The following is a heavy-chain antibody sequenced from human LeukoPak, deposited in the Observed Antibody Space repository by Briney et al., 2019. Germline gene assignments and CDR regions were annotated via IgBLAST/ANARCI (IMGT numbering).Heavy chain of an antibody. CDR1: GGSISSGGYY. D-gene: IGHD6-13*01. Sequence: PSQTLSLTCTVSGGSISSGGYYWSWIRQHPGKGLEWIGYIYYSGSTYYNPSLKSRVTISVDTSKNQFSLKLSSVTAADTAVYYCARVGAGIAMRAYFDYWGQGTLVTVSS. CDR3: ARVGAGIAMRAYFDY. V-gene: IGHV4-31*03. CDR2: IYYSGST. J-gene: IGHJ4*02.